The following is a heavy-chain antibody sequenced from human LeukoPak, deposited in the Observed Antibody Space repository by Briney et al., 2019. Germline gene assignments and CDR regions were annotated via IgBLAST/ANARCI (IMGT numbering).Heavy chain of an antibody. Sequence: PGGSLRPSCAASGFTVNNNYMNWVRQAPGKGLEWVSVIYSDGTTYYADSVKGRFTISRDNSKNTLFLQMNSLRAEDTAVYYCARVPGVHHVVRGVNLYHFDYWGQGTLVTVSS. CDR1: GFTVNNNY. CDR2: IYSDGTT. CDR3: ARVPGVHHVVRGVNLYHFDY. D-gene: IGHD3-10*01. V-gene: IGHV3-53*01. J-gene: IGHJ4*02.